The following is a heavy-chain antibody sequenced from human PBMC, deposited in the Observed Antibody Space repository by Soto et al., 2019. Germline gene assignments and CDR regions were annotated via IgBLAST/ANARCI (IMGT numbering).Heavy chain of an antibody. Sequence: PGGSLRLSCAASGFTFSSYWMHWVRQAPGKGLVWVSRINSDGSSTSYADSVKGRFTISRDNAKNTLYLQMNSLRAEDTAVYYCARGGGYDFWSGYSNTYFYYMDVWGKGTTVTVSS. CDR1: GFTFSSYW. D-gene: IGHD3-3*01. J-gene: IGHJ6*03. V-gene: IGHV3-74*01. CDR3: ARGGGYDFWSGYSNTYFYYMDV. CDR2: INSDGSST.